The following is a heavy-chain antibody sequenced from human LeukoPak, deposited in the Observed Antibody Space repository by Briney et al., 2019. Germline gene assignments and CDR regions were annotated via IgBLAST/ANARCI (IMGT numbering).Heavy chain of an antibody. CDR3: AREERPSGPVSPYYYYYMDV. CDR1: GFTFSSYW. CDR2: IKQDGSEK. Sequence: PGGSLRLSCAASGFTFSSYWMSWVRQAPGKGLEWVANIKQDGSEKYYVDSVKGRFTISRDNAKNSLYLQMNSLRAEDTAVYYCAREERPSGPVSPYYYYYMDVWGKGTTVTVSS. D-gene: IGHD3-10*01. J-gene: IGHJ6*03. V-gene: IGHV3-7*01.